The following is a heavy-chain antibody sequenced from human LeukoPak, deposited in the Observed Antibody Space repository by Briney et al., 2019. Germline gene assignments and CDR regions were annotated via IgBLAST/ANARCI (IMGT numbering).Heavy chain of an antibody. V-gene: IGHV4-61*08. J-gene: IGHJ4*02. D-gene: IGHD4-17*01. CDR3: ARGNDGDYYY. CDR1: GGSISSGGYY. CDR2: INHSGST. Sequence: SETLSLTCTVSGGSISSGGYYWSWIRQPPGKGLEWIGEINHSGSTNYNPSLKSRVTISVDTSKNQFSLQLNSVTPEDTAVYYCARGNDGDYYYWGQGTLVTVSS.